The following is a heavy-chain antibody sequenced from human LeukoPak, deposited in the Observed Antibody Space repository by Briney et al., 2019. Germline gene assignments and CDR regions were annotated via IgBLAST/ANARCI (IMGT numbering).Heavy chain of an antibody. Sequence: GESLKISCKGSGYSFTSYWSGWVRQMPGKGREWMGIIYPGDSDTRYSPSFQGQVTISADKSISTAYLQWSSLKASDTAMYYCARRPTYDSSGYYPNWFDPWGQGTLVTVSS. CDR3: ARRPTYDSSGYYPNWFDP. V-gene: IGHV5-51*01. CDR1: GYSFTSYW. CDR2: IYPGDSDT. D-gene: IGHD3-22*01. J-gene: IGHJ5*02.